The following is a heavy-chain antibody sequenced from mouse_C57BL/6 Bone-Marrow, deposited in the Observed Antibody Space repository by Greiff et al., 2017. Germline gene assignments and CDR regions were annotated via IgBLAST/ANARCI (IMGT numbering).Heavy chain of an antibody. Sequence: QVQLQQPGAELVKPGASVKMSCKASGYTFTSYWITWVQQRPGRGLEWIGDIYPGSGSTNYNEKFKSKATLTVDTASITAYMQLSSLTSEDSAVYYCATTTVVEEAAWFAYWGQGTLVTVSA. V-gene: IGHV1-55*01. CDR1: GYTFTSYW. CDR2: IYPGSGST. J-gene: IGHJ3*01. CDR3: ATTTVVEEAAWFAY. D-gene: IGHD1-1*01.